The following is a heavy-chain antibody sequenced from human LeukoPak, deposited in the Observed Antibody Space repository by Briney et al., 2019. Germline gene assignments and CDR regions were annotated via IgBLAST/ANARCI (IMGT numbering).Heavy chain of an antibody. CDR3: ARGIGRILTGYYSY. V-gene: IGHV1-2*02. CDR1: GYTFNGYY. Sequence: ASVKVSCKASGYTFNGYYMHWVRQAPGQGLEWMGWINPNSGGTNYAQKFQGRVTMTRDTSISTAYMELSRLRSDDTAVYYCARGIGRILTGYYSYWGRGTLVTVSS. CDR2: INPNSGGT. J-gene: IGHJ4*02. D-gene: IGHD3-9*01.